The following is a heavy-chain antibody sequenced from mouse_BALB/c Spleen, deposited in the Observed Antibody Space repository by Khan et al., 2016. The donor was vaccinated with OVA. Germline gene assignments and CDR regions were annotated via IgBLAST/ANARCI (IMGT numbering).Heavy chain of an antibody. D-gene: IGHD1-1*01. V-gene: IGHV1-87*01. J-gene: IGHJ2*01. CDR3: ARGGSTTGYFDY. Sequence: VPLQESGTELARPGASVKLSCKASGYTFTSYWMQWVKQRPGQGLEWIGAIYPGDGNTRYTQKFKGKATLTADKSSSTAYMQLSSLASEDSAVYDCARGGSTTGYFDYWGQGTTLTVAS. CDR2: IYPGDGNT. CDR1: GYTFTSYW.